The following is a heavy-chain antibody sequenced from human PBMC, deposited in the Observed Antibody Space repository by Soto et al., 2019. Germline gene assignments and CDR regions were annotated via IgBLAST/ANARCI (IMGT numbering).Heavy chain of an antibody. CDR2: ISYDGSNK. V-gene: IGHV3-30*03. J-gene: IGHJ6*02. CDR1: GFTFSNYG. D-gene: IGHD3-22*01. CDR3: ARDYYYDSSAPGGMDV. Sequence: PGGSLRLSCAASGFTFSNYGMHWVRQAPGKGLEWVALISYDGSNKYYADSVKGRFTISRDNSKNTLYLHLNSLRAEDTAVYYCARDYYYDSSAPGGMDVWGQGTTVTVSS.